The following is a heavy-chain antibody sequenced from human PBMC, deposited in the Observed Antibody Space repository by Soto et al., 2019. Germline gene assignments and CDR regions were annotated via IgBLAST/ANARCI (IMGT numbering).Heavy chain of an antibody. CDR3: ARSGDYVAFDY. CDR1: GDSFSSADYK. CDR2: IYYSGYT. D-gene: IGHD4-17*01. J-gene: IGHJ4*02. Sequence: QVQLQESGPGLVKPSQTLSLTCTVSGDSFSSADYKWSWIRQPPGKGLEWIGYIYYSGYTYNNPSLKRRLTMSVDTSKNQFAPKLSSVTAADTAVYYCARSGDYVAFDYVGQGTMVTVS. V-gene: IGHV4-30-4*01.